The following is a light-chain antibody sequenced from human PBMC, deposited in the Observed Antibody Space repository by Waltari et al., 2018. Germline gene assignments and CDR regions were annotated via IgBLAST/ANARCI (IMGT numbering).Light chain of an antibody. CDR1: NGVVNGYPY. Sequence: QPVVIQKPLLTVPPGRTATLTYGSNNGVVNGYPYPHWFQQKPGQVPRTLIFDTDNRHSWTPARFSGSLLGGKAALTLSGAQAEDEADYYCLLYYRGVGVFGGGTTVTVL. V-gene: IGLV7-46*01. CDR2: DTD. J-gene: IGLJ2*01. CDR3: LLYYRGVGV.